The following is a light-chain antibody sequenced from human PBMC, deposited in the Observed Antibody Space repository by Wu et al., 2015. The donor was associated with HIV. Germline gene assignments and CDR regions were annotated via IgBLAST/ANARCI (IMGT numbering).Light chain of an antibody. CDR1: QGIKSD. CDR2: GAS. CDR3: LQDYNYPRT. Sequence: IQMTQSPSSLSASVGDTVTISCRASQGIKSDLGWYQQKPGKAPNLLIYGASTLDSGVPSRFSGRGSGTDFTLTISSLQPEDFATYYCLQDYNYPRTFGQGTKVEIK. J-gene: IGKJ1*01. V-gene: IGKV1-6*01.